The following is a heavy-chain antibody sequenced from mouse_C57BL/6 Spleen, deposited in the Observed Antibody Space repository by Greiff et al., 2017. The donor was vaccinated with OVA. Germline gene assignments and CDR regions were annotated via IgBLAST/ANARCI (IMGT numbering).Heavy chain of an antibody. CDR2: IDPSDSYT. CDR3: ASGSSYGAMDY. V-gene: IGHV1-59*01. D-gene: IGHD1-1*01. J-gene: IGHJ4*01. Sequence: QVQLQQSGAELVRPGTSVKLSCKASGYTFTSYWMHWVKQRPGQGLEWIGVIDPSDSYTNYNQKFKGKATLTVDTSSSTAYMQLSSLTSEDSAVYYCASGSSYGAMDYWGQGTSVTVSS. CDR1: GYTFTSYW.